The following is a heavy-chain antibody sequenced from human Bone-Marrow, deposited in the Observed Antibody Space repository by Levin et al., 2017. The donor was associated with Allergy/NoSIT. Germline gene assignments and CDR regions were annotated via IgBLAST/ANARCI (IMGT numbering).Heavy chain of an antibody. Sequence: SETLSLTCTVSGGSISSGGYYWSWIRQHPGKGLEWIGYIYYSGSTYYNPSLKSRVTISVDTSKNQFSLKLSSVTAADTAVYYCARDFMVRGVIPHDAFDIWGQGTMVTVSS. CDR3: ARDFMVRGVIPHDAFDI. CDR1: GGSISSGGYY. J-gene: IGHJ3*02. V-gene: IGHV4-31*03. D-gene: IGHD3-10*01. CDR2: IYYSGST.